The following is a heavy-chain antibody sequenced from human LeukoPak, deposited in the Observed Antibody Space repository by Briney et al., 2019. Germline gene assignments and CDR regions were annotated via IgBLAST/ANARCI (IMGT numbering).Heavy chain of an antibody. V-gene: IGHV3-30-3*01. Sequence: PGRSLRLSCAASGFTFSYHAMHWVRQAPGKGLEWVAVTSYDGSSKYYADSVKGRFTISRDNSKNTLYLQMNSLRGEDTAVYYCARNDYGDYYFDYWGQGTLVTVSS. D-gene: IGHD4-17*01. CDR2: TSYDGSSK. CDR1: GFTFSYHA. J-gene: IGHJ4*02. CDR3: ARNDYGDYYFDY.